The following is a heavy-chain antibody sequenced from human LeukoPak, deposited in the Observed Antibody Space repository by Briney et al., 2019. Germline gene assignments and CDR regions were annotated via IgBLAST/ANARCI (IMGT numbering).Heavy chain of an antibody. CDR3: ARGLHLRYYDRSGYFDY. J-gene: IGHJ4*02. CDR1: GYTFTGYY. V-gene: IGHV1-2*02. D-gene: IGHD3-22*01. CDR2: INPNSGGT. Sequence: ASVKVSCKASGYTFTGYYMHWVRQAPGQGLEWMGWINPNSGGTNYAQKFQGRVTMTRDTSISTAYMELSRLRSEDTAVYYCARGLHLRYYDRSGYFDYWGQGTLVTVSS.